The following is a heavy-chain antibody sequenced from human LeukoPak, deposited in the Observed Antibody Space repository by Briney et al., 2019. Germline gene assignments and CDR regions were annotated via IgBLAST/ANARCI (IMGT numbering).Heavy chain of an antibody. Sequence: GGSLRLSCAASGFTFSSYTMNWVRQAPGEGLERVSSISRSSTNIYYADSVKGRFTISRDNAKNSLYLQMNSLRAEDTAVYYCARVWDILTGYPPDYWGQGTLVTVSS. D-gene: IGHD3-9*01. CDR3: ARVWDILTGYPPDY. CDR2: ISRSSTNI. J-gene: IGHJ4*02. V-gene: IGHV3-21*01. CDR1: GFTFSSYT.